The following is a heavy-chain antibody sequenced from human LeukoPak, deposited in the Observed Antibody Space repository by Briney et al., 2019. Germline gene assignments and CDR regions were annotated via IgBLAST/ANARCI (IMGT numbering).Heavy chain of an antibody. CDR3: ARGAGGSSSLDY. D-gene: IGHD1-26*01. CDR1: GGSISSSSYY. V-gene: IGHV4-39*01. J-gene: IGHJ4*02. Sequence: PSETLSLTCTVSGGSISSSSYYWGWIRQPPGKGLEWIGSIYYSGSTYYNPSLKSRVTISVDTSKNQFSLKLSSVTAADTAVYYCARGAGGSSSLDYWGQGILVTVLS. CDR2: IYYSGST.